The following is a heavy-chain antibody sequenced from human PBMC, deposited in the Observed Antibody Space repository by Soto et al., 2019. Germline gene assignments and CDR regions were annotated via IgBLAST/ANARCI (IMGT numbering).Heavy chain of an antibody. CDR1: GGSFSGYY. J-gene: IGHJ6*02. CDR3: ARGKEYSSSWYWYYYYGMDV. V-gene: IGHV4-34*01. Sequence: SETLSLTCAVYGGSFSGYYWSWIRQPPGKGLEWIGEINHSGSTNYNPSLKSRVTISVDTSENQFSLKLSSVTAADTAVYYCARGKEYSSSWYWYYYYGMDVWGQGTTVTVSS. CDR2: INHSGST. D-gene: IGHD6-13*01.